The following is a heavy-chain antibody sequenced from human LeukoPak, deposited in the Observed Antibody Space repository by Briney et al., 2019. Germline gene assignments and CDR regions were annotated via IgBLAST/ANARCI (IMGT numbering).Heavy chain of an antibody. Sequence: GGSLRLSCAASGFTFSSYWMHWVRQAPGKGLVCVSRISPDGSTTGHADSVKGRFTISRDNSKNTLYLQMNSLRAEDTAVYYCARDDTRYGDLGYWGQGTLVTVSS. CDR1: GFTFSSYW. J-gene: IGHJ4*02. CDR2: ISPDGSTT. CDR3: ARDDTRYGDLGY. V-gene: IGHV3-74*01. D-gene: IGHD4-17*01.